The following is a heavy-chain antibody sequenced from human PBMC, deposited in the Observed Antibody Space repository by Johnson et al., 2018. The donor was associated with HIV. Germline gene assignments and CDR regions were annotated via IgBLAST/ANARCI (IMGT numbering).Heavy chain of an antibody. J-gene: IGHJ3*02. CDR1: AFPFDDHA. V-gene: IGHV3-30*04. CDR2: TSNDGSNK. D-gene: IGHD1-1*01. CDR3: AKEDHWRRAFDI. Sequence: QMLLVESGGGVVQPGRSLRLSCAASAFPFDDHALHWVRQAPGKGLEWVAVTSNDGSNKYYADSVKGRFTIYRDNFKNTLYLQMNGLRPEDTAVYYCAKEDHWRRAFDIWGQGTMVTVSS.